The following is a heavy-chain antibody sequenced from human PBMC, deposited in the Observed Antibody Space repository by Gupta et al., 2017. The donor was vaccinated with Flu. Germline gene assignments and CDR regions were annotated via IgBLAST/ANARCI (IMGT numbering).Heavy chain of an antibody. D-gene: IGHD1-7*01. Sequence: TSYGISWVRQAPGQGLEWMGWISAYNGNSNYAQKFQGRVTMTTDTSTSTAYMELRSLRSEDTAIYYCARDWEINYRHRIDHWGQGTLVTVSS. CDR3: ARDWEINYRHRIDH. J-gene: IGHJ4*02. CDR2: ISAYNGNS. V-gene: IGHV1-18*01. CDR1: TSYG.